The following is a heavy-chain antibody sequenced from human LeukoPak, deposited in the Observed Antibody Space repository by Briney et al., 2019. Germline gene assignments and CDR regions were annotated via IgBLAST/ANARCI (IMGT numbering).Heavy chain of an antibody. J-gene: IGHJ5*02. V-gene: IGHV1-58*02. D-gene: IGHD6-25*01. CDR2: IVVGSGNT. CDR3: AAELASAAP. Sequence: SVKVSCKASGFTFTNSAMQWVRQARGQRLEWIGWIVVGSGNTNYAQRFQERVTITRDMSASTAYMELSSLRPEDTAGYYCAAELASAAPWGQGTLVTVSS. CDR1: GFTFTNSA.